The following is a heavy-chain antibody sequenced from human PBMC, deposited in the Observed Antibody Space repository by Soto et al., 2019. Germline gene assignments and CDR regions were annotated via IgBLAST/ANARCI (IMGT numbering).Heavy chain of an antibody. J-gene: IGHJ4*02. V-gene: IGHV1-18*01. CDR1: GYTFTSYG. CDR2: ISAYNGNT. CDR3: ERDPGPSTTVTTSDY. D-gene: IGHD4-17*01. Sequence: GASVKVSCKASGYTFTSYGISWVRQAPGQGLEWMGWISAYNGNTNYAQKLQGRVTMTTDTSTSTAYMELRSLRSDDTAVYYCERDPGPSTTVTTSDYWGQGTLVTVSS.